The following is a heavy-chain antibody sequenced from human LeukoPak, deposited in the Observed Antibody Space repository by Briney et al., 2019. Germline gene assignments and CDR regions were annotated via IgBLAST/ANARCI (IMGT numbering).Heavy chain of an antibody. V-gene: IGHV4-4*07. CDR2: IYTSGST. D-gene: IGHD5-24*01. CDR1: GASISSYY. Sequence: SETLSLTCTVSGASISSYYWTWIRQPAGKGLEWIGRIYTSGSTYYNPSLKSRVTMSVDASKNQFSLKLSSVTAADTAVYYCARGVEMATIGGYNWFDPGGQGTLVTVSS. J-gene: IGHJ5*02. CDR3: ARGVEMATIGGYNWFDP.